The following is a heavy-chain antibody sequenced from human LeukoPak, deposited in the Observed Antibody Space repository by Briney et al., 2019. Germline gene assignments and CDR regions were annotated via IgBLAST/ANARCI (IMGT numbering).Heavy chain of an antibody. Sequence: SETLSLTCTASGGSISSYYWSWIRQPPGKGLEWIGYIYYSGSTNYNPSLKSRVTISVDTSKNQFSLKLSSVTAADTAVYYCAREVVVAATSTPNWFDPWGQGTLVTVSS. D-gene: IGHD2-15*01. V-gene: IGHV4-59*01. J-gene: IGHJ5*02. CDR2: IYYSGST. CDR3: AREVVVAATSTPNWFDP. CDR1: GGSISSYY.